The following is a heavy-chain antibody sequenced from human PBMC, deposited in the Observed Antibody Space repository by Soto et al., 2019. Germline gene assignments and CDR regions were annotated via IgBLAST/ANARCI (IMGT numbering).Heavy chain of an antibody. CDR1: GFTFTTHA. CDR2: INAGNGNT. V-gene: IGHV1-3*01. J-gene: IGHJ4*02. CDR3: ARRNNSGPIDY. Sequence: GASVKVSCKTSGFTFTTHAIHWVRQAPGQRFEWMGWINAGNGNTKYSQRFQDRVTISRDTSASTAYMELSSLTSEDRAVYFCARRNNSGPIDYWGQGTLVTVSS. D-gene: IGHD5-12*01.